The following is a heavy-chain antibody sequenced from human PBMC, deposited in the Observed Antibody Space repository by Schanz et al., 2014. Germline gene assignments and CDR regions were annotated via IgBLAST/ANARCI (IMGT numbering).Heavy chain of an antibody. Sequence: EVHLVESGGGLVQPGGSLRLSCAASGFTFSAYYMDWVRQAPGKGLEWVSSISSGGGSTYYADSVKGRFTISRDNSKNTLYLQMKSLRAEDTAVYYCARVKYCTITRCYRTETEGIYYMDVWGKGTTVTVSS. CDR2: ISSGGGST. V-gene: IGHV3-23*04. CDR1: GFTFSAYY. J-gene: IGHJ6*03. D-gene: IGHD2-2*01. CDR3: ARVKYCTITRCYRTETEGIYYMDV.